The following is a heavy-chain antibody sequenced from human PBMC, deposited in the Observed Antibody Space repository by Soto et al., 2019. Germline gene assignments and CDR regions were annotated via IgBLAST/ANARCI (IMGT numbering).Heavy chain of an antibody. Sequence: GSLRLSCAASGFTFSSYEMNWVRQAPGKGLEWVSYISSSGSTIYYADSVKGRFTISRDNAKNSLYLQMNSLRAEDTAVYYCARDKYQLLNFDYWGQGTLVTVSS. J-gene: IGHJ4*02. CDR1: GFTFSSYE. CDR3: ARDKYQLLNFDY. V-gene: IGHV3-48*03. D-gene: IGHD2-2*01. CDR2: ISSSGSTI.